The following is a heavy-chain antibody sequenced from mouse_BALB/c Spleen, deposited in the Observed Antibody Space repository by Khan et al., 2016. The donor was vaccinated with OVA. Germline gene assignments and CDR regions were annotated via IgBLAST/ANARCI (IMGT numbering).Heavy chain of an antibody. J-gene: IGHJ2*01. CDR1: GYTFTDYD. Sequence: VQLQESGPELVRPGESVKISCKGSGYTFTDYDMHWVKQSHAKSLEWIGVISLYYDNTNYNQKFKGKATMTVDKSSSTAYMELASLTSEDSAIXYWARGEQWLLRGGGNSDYWGQGTTLTVSS. V-gene: IGHV1S137*01. CDR2: ISLYYDNT. D-gene: IGHD2-3*01. CDR3: ARGEQWLLRGGGNSDY.